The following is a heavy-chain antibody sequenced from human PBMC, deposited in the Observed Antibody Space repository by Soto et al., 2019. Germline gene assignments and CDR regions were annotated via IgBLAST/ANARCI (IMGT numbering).Heavy chain of an antibody. D-gene: IGHD1-1*01. CDR2: VYPRDSDT. V-gene: IGHV5-51*01. J-gene: IGHJ6*02. CDR1: GYNFFNYW. Sequence: EVRLVQSGPQVKKPGESLKISCEASGYNFFNYWIGWVRLMPGKGLEWMGIVYPRDSDTRYNPSFQGQVTISADNSVTTAYLQWTSLRASDTAIYYCARHLPSDETGTVFSFSGMDVWGQGTTLTVSS. CDR3: ARHLPSDETGTVFSFSGMDV.